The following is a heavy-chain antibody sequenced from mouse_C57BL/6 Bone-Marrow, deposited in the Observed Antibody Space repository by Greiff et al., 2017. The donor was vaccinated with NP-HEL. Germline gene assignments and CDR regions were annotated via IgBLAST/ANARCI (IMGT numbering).Heavy chain of an antibody. D-gene: IGHD3-3*01. CDR2: INYDGSST. CDR3: ARAGGLGRKGWYFDV. J-gene: IGHJ1*03. CDR1: GFTFSDYY. V-gene: IGHV5-16*01. Sequence: EVKLMESEGGLVQPGSSMKLSCTASGFTFSDYYMAWVRQVPEKGLEWVANINYDGSSTYYLDSLKSRVIISRDNAKNILYLQMSSLKSEDTATYYCARAGGLGRKGWYFDVWGTGTTVTVSS.